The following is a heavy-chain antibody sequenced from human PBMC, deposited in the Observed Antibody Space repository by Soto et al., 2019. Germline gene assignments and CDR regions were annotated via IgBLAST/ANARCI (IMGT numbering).Heavy chain of an antibody. CDR1: GGTFTRYT. CDR2: IIPILGMA. D-gene: IGHD1-26*01. Sequence: QVQLVQSGAEVKKPGSSVKVSCKASGGTFTRYTMSWVRQAPGQGLEWMGRIIPILGMANYAQKFQGRVTITADKATTTAYMELSSLRSEDTAVYYCAYRVGEMATIQHDYWGQGTLVTVSA. V-gene: IGHV1-69*02. CDR3: AYRVGEMATIQHDY. J-gene: IGHJ4*02.